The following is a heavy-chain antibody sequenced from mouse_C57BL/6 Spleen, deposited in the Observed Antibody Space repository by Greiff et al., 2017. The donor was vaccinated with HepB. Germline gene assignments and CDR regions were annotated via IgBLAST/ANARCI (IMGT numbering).Heavy chain of an antibody. Sequence: EVMLVESGGDLVKPGGSLKLSCAASGFTFSSYGMSWVRQTPDKRLEWVATISSGGSYTYYPDSVKGRFTISRDNAKNTLYLQMSSLKSEDTAMYYCARLGPNYYGSSSYAMDYWGQGTSVTVSS. D-gene: IGHD1-1*01. CDR2: ISSGGSYT. J-gene: IGHJ4*01. CDR3: ARLGPNYYGSSSYAMDY. V-gene: IGHV5-6*01. CDR1: GFTFSSYG.